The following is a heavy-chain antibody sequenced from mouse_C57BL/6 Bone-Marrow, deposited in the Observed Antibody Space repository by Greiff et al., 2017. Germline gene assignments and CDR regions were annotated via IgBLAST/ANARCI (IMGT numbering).Heavy chain of an antibody. CDR3: ARELIWFAY. J-gene: IGHJ3*01. V-gene: IGHV5-4*01. CDR2: ISDGGSYT. Sequence: VQLKESGGGLVKPGGSLKLSCAASGFTFSSYAMSWVRQTPEKRLEWVATISDGGSYTYYPDNVKGRFTISRDNAKNNLYLQMSHLKSEDTAMYYCARELIWFAYWGQGTLVTVSA. CDR1: GFTFSSYA.